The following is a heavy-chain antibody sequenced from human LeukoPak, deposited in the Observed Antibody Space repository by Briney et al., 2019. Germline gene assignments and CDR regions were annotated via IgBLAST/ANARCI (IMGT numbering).Heavy chain of an antibody. Sequence: GGSLRLSCTASGFTFSDYYMSWIRQAPGKGLEWVSYISSSGSTIYYADSAKGRFTISRDNAKNSLYLQMNSLRAEDTAVYYCASDTMLGYCSGGSCYSGYAFDIWGQGTMVTVSS. J-gene: IGHJ3*02. CDR2: ISSSGSTI. CDR3: ASDTMLGYCSGGSCYSGYAFDI. D-gene: IGHD2-15*01. V-gene: IGHV3-11*01. CDR1: GFTFSDYY.